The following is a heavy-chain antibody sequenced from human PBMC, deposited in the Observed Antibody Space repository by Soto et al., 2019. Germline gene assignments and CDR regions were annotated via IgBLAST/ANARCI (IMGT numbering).Heavy chain of an antibody. Sequence: QVQLVESGGVVVQPGRSLILSCVASGFTFRTYGMHWVRQAPGKGLEWVAVIWYDASNEFYADSVKGRFTICRDNSKNKMYLQMNSLRAEEAAVYYCERDNAGARLFFAFWGQGILVTVTS. V-gene: IGHV3-33*01. CDR3: ERDNAGARLFFAF. CDR1: GFTFRTYG. CDR2: IWYDASNE. J-gene: IGHJ4*02. D-gene: IGHD6-6*01.